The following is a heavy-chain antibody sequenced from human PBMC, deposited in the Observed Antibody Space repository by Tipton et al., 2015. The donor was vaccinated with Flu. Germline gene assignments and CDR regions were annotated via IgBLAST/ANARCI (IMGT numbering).Heavy chain of an antibody. CDR3: ARLSYYDVDLKNFYFDY. D-gene: IGHD3-10*02. CDR2: IYHSGST. CDR1: RGSISGYY. J-gene: IGHJ4*02. Sequence: TLSLTCTVSRGSISGYYWSWIRQPPGKGLEWIGYIYHSGSTNYNPSLKSRVTISVDTSKKQFSLKLSSVTAADTAVYYCARLSYYDVDLKNFYFDYWGQGALVTVSS. V-gene: IGHV4-59*08.